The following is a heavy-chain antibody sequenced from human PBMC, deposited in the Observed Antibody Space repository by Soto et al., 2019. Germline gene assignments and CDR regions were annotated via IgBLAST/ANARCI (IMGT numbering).Heavy chain of an antibody. D-gene: IGHD3-9*01. CDR1: GYTLTELS. Sequence: ASVKVSCKVSGYTLTELSMHWVRQAPGKGLEWMGGFDPEDGATIYAQKFQGRVTMTEDTSTDTAYMELSSLRSEDTAVYYCAAFNYDILTGYYKLQFDYWGQGTLVTVSS. V-gene: IGHV1-24*01. CDR3: AAFNYDILTGYYKLQFDY. J-gene: IGHJ4*02. CDR2: FDPEDGAT.